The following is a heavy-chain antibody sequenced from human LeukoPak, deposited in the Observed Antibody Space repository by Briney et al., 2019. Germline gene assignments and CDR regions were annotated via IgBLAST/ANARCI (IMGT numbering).Heavy chain of an antibody. Sequence: SETLSLTCAVSGGSISSSNWWSWVRQPPGKGLEWIGEIYHSGSTNYNPSLKSRVTISVDKSKNQFSLKLSSVTAADTAVYYCARDGDSSGWYGYFDLWGRGTLVTVSS. CDR2: IYHSGST. V-gene: IGHV4-4*02. D-gene: IGHD6-19*01. CDR1: GGSISSSNW. J-gene: IGHJ2*01. CDR3: ARDGDSSGWYGYFDL.